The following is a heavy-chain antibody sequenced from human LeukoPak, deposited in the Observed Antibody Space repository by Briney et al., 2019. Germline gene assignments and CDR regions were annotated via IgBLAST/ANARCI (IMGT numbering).Heavy chain of an antibody. D-gene: IGHD2-2*01. CDR3: ARERQGAMNGFDP. Sequence: SVKVSCKASGGTFSSYAISWVRQAPGQGLEWMGGIIPIFGTANYAQKFQGRVTITADESTSTAYMELSSLRSEDTAVYYCARERQGAMNGFDPWGQGTLVTVSS. V-gene: IGHV1-69*13. J-gene: IGHJ5*02. CDR2: IIPIFGTA. CDR1: GGTFSSYA.